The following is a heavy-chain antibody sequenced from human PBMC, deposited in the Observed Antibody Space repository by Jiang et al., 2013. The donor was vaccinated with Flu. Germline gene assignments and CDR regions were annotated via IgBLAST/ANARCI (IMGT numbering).Heavy chain of an antibody. Sequence: GPGLVKPSGTLSLTCAVSGGSITSTNWWSWVRQPPGKGLEWIGEIYHSGNTNYNSSLKSRVTISVDRSKNQLSLKLTSVTAADTAVYYCARGRXDGXNYTPDNWFTRGAREPWSPS. D-gene: IGHD5-24*01. CDR1: GGSITSTNW. CDR3: ARGRXDGXNYTPDNWFTR. J-gene: IGHJ5*02. CDR2: IYHSGNT. V-gene: IGHV4-4*02.